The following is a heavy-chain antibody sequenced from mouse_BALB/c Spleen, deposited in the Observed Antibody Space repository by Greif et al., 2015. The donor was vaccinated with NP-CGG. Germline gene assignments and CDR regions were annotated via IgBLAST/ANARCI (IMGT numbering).Heavy chain of an antibody. CDR3: ARDYYGSSYYFDY. V-gene: IGHV5-15*02. D-gene: IGHD1-1*01. CDR2: ISNLAYSI. Sequence: DVHLVESGGGLVQPGGSRKLSCAASGFTFSDYGMAWVRQAPGKGPEWVAFISNLAYSIYYADTVTGRFTISRENAKNTLYLEMSSLRSEDTATYYCARDYYGSSYYFDYWGQDTTLTVSS. J-gene: IGHJ2*01. CDR1: GFTFSDYG.